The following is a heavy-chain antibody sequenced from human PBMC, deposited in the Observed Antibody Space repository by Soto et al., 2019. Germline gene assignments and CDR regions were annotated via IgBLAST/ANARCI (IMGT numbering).Heavy chain of an antibody. Sequence: EVQLVESGGGLVQPGGSLRLSCAASGFTFSSYSMNWVRQAPGKGLEWVSYISSSSSTIYYADSVKGRFTISRDNAKKLLYLEMKSLRDEDTAVYYCARGEGGIHPFDYWGQGTLVTVSS. D-gene: IGHD5-18*01. CDR2: ISSSSSTI. CDR3: ARGEGGIHPFDY. V-gene: IGHV3-48*02. J-gene: IGHJ4*02. CDR1: GFTFSSYS.